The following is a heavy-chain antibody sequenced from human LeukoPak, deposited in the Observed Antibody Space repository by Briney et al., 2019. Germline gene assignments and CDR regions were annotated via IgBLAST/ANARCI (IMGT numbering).Heavy chain of an antibody. J-gene: IGHJ4*02. D-gene: IGHD4-11*01. CDR3: ARGKDYTTIYFDY. CDR2: ISSNGGST. Sequence: PGGSLRLSCAASGFTFSSYAMHWVRQAPGKGLEYVSAISSNGGSTYYANSVKGRFTISRDNSKNTLYLQMGSLRAEDMAVYYCARGKDYTTIYFDYWGQGTLVTVSS. CDR1: GFTFSSYA. V-gene: IGHV3-64*01.